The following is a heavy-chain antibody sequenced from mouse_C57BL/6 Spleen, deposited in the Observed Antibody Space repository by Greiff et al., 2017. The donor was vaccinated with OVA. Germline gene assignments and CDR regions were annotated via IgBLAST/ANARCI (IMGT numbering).Heavy chain of an antibody. D-gene: IGHD2-4*01. CDR1: GFTFSDYG. J-gene: IGHJ4*01. V-gene: IGHV5-17*01. CDR3: SRKYYDYHYYALDY. Sequence: EVQRVESGGGLVKPGGSLKLSCAASGFTFSDYGMHWVRQAPEKGLEWVAYISSGSSTIYYADTVKGRFTISRDNAKNTLFLQMTSLRSEDTAMYYGSRKYYDYHYYALDYWGQGTSVTVSS. CDR2: ISSGSSTI.